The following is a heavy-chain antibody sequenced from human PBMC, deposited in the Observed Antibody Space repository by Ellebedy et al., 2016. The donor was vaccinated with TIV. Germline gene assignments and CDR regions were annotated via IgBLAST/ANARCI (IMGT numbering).Heavy chain of an antibody. CDR3: ARKKYQLLKGPAFDI. Sequence: SETLSLTCTVSGYSISSGYYWGWIRQPPGKGLEWIGSIYHSGSTYYNPSLKSRVTISVDTSKNQFSLKLSSVTAADTAVYYCARKKYQLLKGPAFDIWGQGTMVTVSS. D-gene: IGHD2-2*01. CDR2: IYHSGST. J-gene: IGHJ3*02. V-gene: IGHV4-38-2*02. CDR1: GYSISSGYY.